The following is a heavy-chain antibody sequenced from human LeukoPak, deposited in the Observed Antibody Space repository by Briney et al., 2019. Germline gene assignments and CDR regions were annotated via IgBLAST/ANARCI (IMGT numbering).Heavy chain of an antibody. CDR3: ARAGQGYYYDTSAYYFDY. V-gene: IGHV1-18*01. CDR1: GYTFTNFA. D-gene: IGHD3-22*01. J-gene: IGHJ4*02. Sequence: ASVKVSCRASGYTFTNFAISWVRQAPGQGLEWIAWISAYNGNPTYAQKLKGRVTLTTDTSTNTAYMELRSLTSDDTAVYFCARAGQGYYYDTSAYYFDYWGQGTLVTVSS. CDR2: ISAYNGNP.